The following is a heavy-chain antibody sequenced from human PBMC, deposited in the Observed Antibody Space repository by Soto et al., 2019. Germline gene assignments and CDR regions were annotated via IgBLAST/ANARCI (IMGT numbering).Heavy chain of an antibody. CDR2: IDPSDSYT. J-gene: IGHJ6*02. D-gene: IGHD3-22*01. V-gene: IGHV5-10-1*01. Sequence: HGESLKISCKGSGYSFTSYWISWVRQMPGKGLEWMGRIDPSDSYTNYSPSFQGHVTISADKSISTAYLQWSSLKASDTAMYYCAGRINYYDSSGYTYYGMDVWGQGTTVTVSS. CDR3: AGRINYYDSSGYTYYGMDV. CDR1: GYSFTSYW.